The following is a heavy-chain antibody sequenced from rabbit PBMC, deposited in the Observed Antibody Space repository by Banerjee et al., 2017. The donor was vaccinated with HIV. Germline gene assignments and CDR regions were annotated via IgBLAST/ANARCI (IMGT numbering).Heavy chain of an antibody. V-gene: IGHV1S45*01. CDR2: IYTGSGNT. CDR3: AREIYIAYPGDAYAYAFDA. D-gene: IGHD6-1*01. J-gene: IGHJ2*01. CDR1: GFSFSSYA. Sequence: QEQLVESGGGLVQPEGSLTLTCTASGFSFSSYAMSWVRQAPGKGLEWIGCIYTGSGNTYYASWAKGRFTISKTSSTTVTLQMTVLTAADTATYFCAREIYIAYPGDAYAYAFDAWGPGTLVTVS.